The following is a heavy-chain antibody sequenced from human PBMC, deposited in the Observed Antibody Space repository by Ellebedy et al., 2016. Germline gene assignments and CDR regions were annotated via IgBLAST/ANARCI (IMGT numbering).Heavy chain of an antibody. J-gene: IGHJ4*02. CDR1: GFSFDDYA. CDR3: VKGSIAVIATCFDY. V-gene: IGHV3-9*01. CDR2: ISCNRGSM. D-gene: IGHD6-19*01. Sequence: GGSLRLSCAASGFSFDDYAMHWVRQAPGMGLEWVSGISCNRGSMQYADSVKGRFTISRDNAKNSLYLQMNSLRTEDTAFYYCVKGSIAVIATCFDYWGQGTLVTVSS.